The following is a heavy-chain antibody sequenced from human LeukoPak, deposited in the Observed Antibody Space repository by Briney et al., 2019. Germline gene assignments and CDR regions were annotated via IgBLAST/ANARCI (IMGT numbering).Heavy chain of an antibody. D-gene: IGHD3-10*01. Sequence: GGSLRLSCTGSGLTFSDYGIHWVRQAPGKGLEWVAVITYDGRNQYYGDSVKGRFTISRDKSEKVYLEMNGLRPEDTALYFCARGYYFGSGSYYSLFFWGQGTPVTVSS. J-gene: IGHJ4*02. CDR2: ITYDGRNQ. V-gene: IGHV3-30*14. CDR3: ARGYYFGSGSYYSLFF. CDR1: GLTFSDYG.